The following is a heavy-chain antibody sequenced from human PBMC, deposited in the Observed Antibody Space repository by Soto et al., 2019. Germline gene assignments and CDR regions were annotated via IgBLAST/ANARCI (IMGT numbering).Heavy chain of an antibody. V-gene: IGHV3-30*18. CDR3: AKDRGYRESSGRSGMDV. Sequence: QVQLVESGGGVVQPGRSLRLSCAASGFTFSSYGMHWVRQAPGKGLEWAAVISYDGSNKYYADSVKGRFTISRDNSKNTLYLQRNSLRAEDTAVYYCAKDRGYRESSGRSGMDVWGQGTTVTVSS. CDR1: GFTFSSYG. CDR2: ISYDGSNK. D-gene: IGHD3-10*01. J-gene: IGHJ6*02.